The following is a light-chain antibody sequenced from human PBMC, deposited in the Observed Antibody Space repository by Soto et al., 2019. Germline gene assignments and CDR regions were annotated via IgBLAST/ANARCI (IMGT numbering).Light chain of an antibody. CDR2: GAS. CDR1: QGISRY. Sequence: DIQLTQSPSFLSASVGDRVTITCRASQGISRYLAWYQQEPGKAPKLLIYGASTLQSGVPSRFSGSGSGTEFTLTISSLQPEDFATYYCQQINSYPRTFGQGTKVEIK. V-gene: IGKV1-9*01. J-gene: IGKJ1*01. CDR3: QQINSYPRT.